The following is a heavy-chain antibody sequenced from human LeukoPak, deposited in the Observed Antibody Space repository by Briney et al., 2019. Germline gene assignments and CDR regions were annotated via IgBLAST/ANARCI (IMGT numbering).Heavy chain of an antibody. CDR2: ISYDGSNK. D-gene: IGHD2-21*02. CDR3: ARDRAYCGGDCYSDYYYYGMDV. Sequence: GRSLRLSCAASGFTFSSYAMHWVRQAPGKGLEWVAVISYDGSNKYYADSVKGRFTISRDNSKNTLYLQMNSLRAEDTAVYYCARDRAYCGGDCYSDYYYYGMDVWGQGTTVTVSS. CDR1: GFTFSSYA. V-gene: IGHV3-30*04. J-gene: IGHJ6*02.